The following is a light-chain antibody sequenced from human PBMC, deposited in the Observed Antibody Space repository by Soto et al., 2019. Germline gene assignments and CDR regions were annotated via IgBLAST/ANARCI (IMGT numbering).Light chain of an antibody. CDR2: AAS. Sequence: DIHITRAASTLSGSVLYMFTITWLASQTISSWLAWYQQKPGKAPKLLIYAASTLQSGVPSRFSGSGSRTEFTLTIISLQPEDFTTYYCQQSYRFPKTFGRGTKVDIK. J-gene: IGKJ1*01. CDR3: QQSYRFPKT. CDR1: QTISSW. V-gene: IGKV1-5*01.